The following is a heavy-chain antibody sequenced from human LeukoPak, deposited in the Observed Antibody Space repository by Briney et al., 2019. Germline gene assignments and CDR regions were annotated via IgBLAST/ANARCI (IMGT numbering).Heavy chain of an antibody. CDR3: ARETYYYDSSGYYPYYFDY. Sequence: GGSLRLSCAASGFTFSSYEINWVRQALGKGLEWVSYISSSGSTIYYADSVKGRFTISRDNAKNSLYLQMNSLRAEDTAVYYCARETYYYDSSGYYPYYFDYWGQGTLVTVSS. CDR1: GFTFSSYE. D-gene: IGHD3-22*01. J-gene: IGHJ4*02. V-gene: IGHV3-48*03. CDR2: ISSSGSTI.